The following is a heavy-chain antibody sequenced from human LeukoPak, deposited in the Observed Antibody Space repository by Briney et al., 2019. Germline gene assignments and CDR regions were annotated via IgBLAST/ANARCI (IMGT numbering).Heavy chain of an antibody. D-gene: IGHD3-10*01. CDR3: ACRITMVRGVIREY. J-gene: IGHJ4*02. V-gene: IGHV3-23*01. CDR2: ISGSGGST. Sequence: AGSLRVSCAASRFTFSSYAMSWVRQAPGKGVECVSAISGSGGSTYYADSVKGRFTISRDNSKNTLYLQMNSLRAEDTAVYYCACRITMVRGVIREYWGQGTLVTVSS. CDR1: RFTFSSYA.